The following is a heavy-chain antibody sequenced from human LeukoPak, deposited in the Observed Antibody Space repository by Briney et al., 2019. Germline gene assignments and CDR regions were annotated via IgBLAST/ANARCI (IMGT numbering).Heavy chain of an antibody. CDR2: CYTDDSDT. D-gene: IGHD2-2*01. J-gene: IGHJ4*02. CDR1: GFTFSGYW. Sequence: EGSLTVASVASGFTFSGYWMNWVRQAPGKGLMWVSRCYTDDSDTSYATSVKGRFTISRDNAKNTLYLQMASLRGDDSAVYYCATGRSTLDYWGQGTLVTVSS. CDR3: ATGRSTLDY. V-gene: IGHV3-74*01.